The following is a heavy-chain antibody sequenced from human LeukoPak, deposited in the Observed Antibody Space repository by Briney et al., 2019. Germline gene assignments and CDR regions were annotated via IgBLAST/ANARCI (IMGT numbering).Heavy chain of an antibody. CDR2: IYYSGST. V-gene: IGHV4-59*01. CDR3: ARDYKTLYFYYGMDV. D-gene: IGHD5-24*01. CDR1: GGSISSYY. Sequence: SETLSLTCTVSGGSISSYYWSWIRQPPGKGLEWIGYIYYSGSTNYNPSLKSRVTISVDTSKNQFSLKLSSVTAADTAVYYCARDYKTLYFYYGMDVWGQGTTVTVSS. J-gene: IGHJ6*02.